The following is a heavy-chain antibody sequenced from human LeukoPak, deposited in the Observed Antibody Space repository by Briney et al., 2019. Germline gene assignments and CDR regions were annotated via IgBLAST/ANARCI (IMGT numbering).Heavy chain of an antibody. CDR3: ARADLRYFDWLLAQYNWFDP. V-gene: IGHV1-2*02. Sequence: GESLKISCKGSGYSFTSYWIGWVRQAPGQGLEWMGWINPNSGGTNYAQKFQGRVTMTRDTSISTAYMELSRLRSDDTAVYYCARADLRYFDWLLAQYNWFDPWGQGTLVTVSS. J-gene: IGHJ5*02. CDR2: INPNSGGT. D-gene: IGHD3-9*01. CDR1: GYSFTSYW.